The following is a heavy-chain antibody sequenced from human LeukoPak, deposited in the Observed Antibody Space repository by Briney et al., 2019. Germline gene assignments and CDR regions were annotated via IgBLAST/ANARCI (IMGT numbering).Heavy chain of an antibody. CDR3: ARSSPSRDGDNPIDY. CDR2: INPNSGGT. J-gene: IGHJ4*02. CDR1: GYTFTGYY. D-gene: IGHD5-24*01. Sequence: GASVKVSCKASGYTFTGYYMHWVRQAPGQGLEWMGWINPNSGGTNYAQKFQGRVTMTRDTSISTAYMELSSLRSEDTAVYYCARSSPSRDGDNPIDYWGQGTLVTVSS. V-gene: IGHV1-2*02.